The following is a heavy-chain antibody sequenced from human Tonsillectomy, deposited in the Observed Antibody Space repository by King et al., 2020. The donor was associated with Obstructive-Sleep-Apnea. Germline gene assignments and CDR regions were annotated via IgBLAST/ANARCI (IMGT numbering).Heavy chain of an antibody. Sequence: VQLVESGGGLIQPGGSLKLSCAASGFTFSYHWMHWVRQAPGKGLVGVSQIESDGSTATYGDSVGGRFTTSRGNAKNTLYLQMNSLRAEDTAAYFCARGGASSFDLWGRGTMVTVSS. CDR1: GFTFSYHW. CDR2: IESDGSTA. CDR3: ARGGASSFDL. J-gene: IGHJ3*01. V-gene: IGHV3-74*01. D-gene: IGHD1-26*01.